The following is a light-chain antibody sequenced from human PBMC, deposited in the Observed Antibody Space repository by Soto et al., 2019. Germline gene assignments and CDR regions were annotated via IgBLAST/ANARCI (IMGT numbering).Light chain of an antibody. CDR1: QSVSNNY. CDR3: QQYGSSPRT. Sequence: ESVLTESRGTLSLSQGERATLSCRASQSVSNNYLAWYQQKPGQAPRLLIYGASSRATGIPDRFSGSGSGTDFTLTISRLEPEDFAVYYCQQYGSSPRTFGQGTKVDIK. V-gene: IGKV3-20*01. CDR2: GAS. J-gene: IGKJ1*01.